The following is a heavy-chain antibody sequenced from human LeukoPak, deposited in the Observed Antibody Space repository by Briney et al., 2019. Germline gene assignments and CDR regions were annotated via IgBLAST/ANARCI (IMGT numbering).Heavy chain of an antibody. CDR2: IYYSGST. Sequence: PSETLSLTCTVSGGSISSSSYYWGWIRQPPGKGLEWIGSIYYSGSTYYNPSLKSRVTISVDTSKNQFSLKLSSVTAADTAVYYCARLEGVLSGPSSSDYWGQGTLVTVSS. CDR1: GGSISSSSYY. V-gene: IGHV4-39*01. CDR3: ARLEGVLSGPSSSDY. J-gene: IGHJ4*02. D-gene: IGHD6-6*01.